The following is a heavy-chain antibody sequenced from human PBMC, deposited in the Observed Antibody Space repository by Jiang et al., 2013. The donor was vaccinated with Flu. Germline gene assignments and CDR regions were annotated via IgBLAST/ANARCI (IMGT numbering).Heavy chain of an antibody. D-gene: IGHD3-10*01. CDR1: GYSFTSYW. CDR3: ARSRGVSTMVRGVIITEIEAPFDY. V-gene: IGHV5-10-1*01. J-gene: IGHJ4*02. CDR2: IDPSDSYT. Sequence: GAEVKKPGESLRISCKGSGYSFTSYWISWVRQMPGKGLEWMGRIDPSDSYTNYSPSFQGHVTISADKSISTAYLQWSSLKASDTAMYYCARSRGVSTMVRGVIITEIEAPFDYWGQGTLVTVSS.